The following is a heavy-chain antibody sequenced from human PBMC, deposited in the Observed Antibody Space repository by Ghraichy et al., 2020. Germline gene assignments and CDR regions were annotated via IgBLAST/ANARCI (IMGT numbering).Heavy chain of an antibody. CDR2: IYYSGST. Sequence: SQTLSLTCTVSGGSISSSGYYWGWIRQPPGKGLEWIGSIYYSGSTYYNPSLKSRVTISVDTSENQFSLRLSSVTAAAVYYCARHMRRGFGAVAGVFDYWGQGTLVTVSS. J-gene: IGHJ4*02. CDR3: ARHMRRGFGAVAGVFDY. CDR1: GGSISSSGYY. D-gene: IGHD6-19*01. V-gene: IGHV4-39*01.